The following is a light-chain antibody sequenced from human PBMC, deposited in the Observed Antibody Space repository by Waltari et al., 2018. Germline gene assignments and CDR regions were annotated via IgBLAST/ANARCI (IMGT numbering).Light chain of an antibody. V-gene: IGLV2-23*02. CDR1: SSDVGSYNL. Sequence: QSALTPPASVSGSPGQSITISCTGTSSDVGSYNLFSWYQQHPGKAPKLMIYEVVKRPSGVSNRFSGSTSANAASLTISGLQAEDEGDYYCCSYARSGTVLFGGGTKLTVL. CDR2: EVV. CDR3: CSYARSGTVL. J-gene: IGLJ2*01.